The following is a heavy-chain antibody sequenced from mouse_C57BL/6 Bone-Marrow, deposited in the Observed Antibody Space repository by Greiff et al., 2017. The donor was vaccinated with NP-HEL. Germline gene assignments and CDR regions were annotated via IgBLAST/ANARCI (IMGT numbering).Heavy chain of an antibody. Sequence: VQLQQSGAELVRPGASVKLSCTASGFNIKDDYMHWVKQRPEQGLEWIGWIDPENGDTEYASKFQGKATITADTPSNTAYLQLSSLTSEDTAVYYCTVSYSNYWFAYWGQGTLVTVSA. J-gene: IGHJ3*01. V-gene: IGHV14-4*01. CDR3: TVSYSNYWFAY. D-gene: IGHD2-5*01. CDR1: GFNIKDDY. CDR2: IDPENGDT.